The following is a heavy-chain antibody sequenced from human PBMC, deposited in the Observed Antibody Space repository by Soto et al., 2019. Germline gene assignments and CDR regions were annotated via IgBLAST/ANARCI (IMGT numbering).Heavy chain of an antibody. CDR3: AKDPSPRYYDFWSGYSPNGMDV. D-gene: IGHD3-3*01. V-gene: IGHV3-30*18. Sequence: PGGSLRLSCAASGFTFSSYGMHWVRQAPGKGLEWVSGISYDGSNKYYADSVKGRFTISRDNSKNTLYLQMNSLRAEDTAVYYCAKDPSPRYYDFWSGYSPNGMDVWGQGTTVTV. J-gene: IGHJ6*02. CDR2: ISYDGSNK. CDR1: GFTFSSYG.